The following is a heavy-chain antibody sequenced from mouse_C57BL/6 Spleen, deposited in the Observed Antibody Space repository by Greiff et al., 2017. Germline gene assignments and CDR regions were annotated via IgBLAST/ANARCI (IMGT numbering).Heavy chain of an antibody. J-gene: IGHJ2*01. CDR2: INPSSGYT. CDR3: AIYGSSYEGDY. CDR1: GYTFTSYT. D-gene: IGHD1-1*01. V-gene: IGHV1-4*01. Sequence: QVQLQQSGAELARPGASVKMSCKASGYTFTSYTMHWVKQRPGQGLEWIGDINPSSGYTKYNQKFKDKATLTADKSSSTAYMQLSSLTSEDSAVYYCAIYGSSYEGDYWGKGTTLTVSS.